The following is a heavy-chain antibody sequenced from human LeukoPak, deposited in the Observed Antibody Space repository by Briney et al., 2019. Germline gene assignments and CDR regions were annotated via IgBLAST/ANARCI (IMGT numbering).Heavy chain of an antibody. Sequence: NPSETLSLTCAVSDYSISSGYYWGWIRQPRGKALEWIGSIHHGGSTYYSPSLKSRISISADTSKKQVSLKLSSVTAADTAVYYCARHPRVADAFDIWGQGTMVTVSS. D-gene: IGHD3-3*01. CDR2: IHHGGST. CDR1: DYSISSGYY. CDR3: ARHPRVADAFDI. V-gene: IGHV4-38-2*01. J-gene: IGHJ3*02.